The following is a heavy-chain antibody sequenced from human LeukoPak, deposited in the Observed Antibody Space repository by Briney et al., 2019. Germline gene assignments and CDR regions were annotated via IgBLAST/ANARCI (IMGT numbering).Heavy chain of an antibody. CDR3: ARLKAGN. CDR1: GFTFSNYY. CDR2: ISDRGDTI. V-gene: IGHV3-11*01. Sequence: GGSLRLSCATSGFTFSNYYIRWIRQAPGKGLEWVSFISDRGDTIYYADSVKGRFTISRDNAKNSLSLQMNSLRVEDTAVYYCARLKAGNWGPGTLVTVSS. J-gene: IGHJ4*02.